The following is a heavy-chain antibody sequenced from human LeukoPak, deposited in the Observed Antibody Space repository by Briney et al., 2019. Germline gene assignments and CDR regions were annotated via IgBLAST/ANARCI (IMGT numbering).Heavy chain of an antibody. J-gene: IGHJ4*02. D-gene: IGHD5-24*01. V-gene: IGHV3-43D*03. CDR2: ISWDGGST. Sequence: GGSLRLSCAASGFTFDDYAMHWVRQAPGKGLEWVFLISWDGGSTYYADSVKGRFTISRDNSKNSLYLQMNSLRAEDTALYYCAKSGDGYNFDYWGQGTLVTVSS. CDR3: AKSGDGYNFDY. CDR1: GFTFDDYA.